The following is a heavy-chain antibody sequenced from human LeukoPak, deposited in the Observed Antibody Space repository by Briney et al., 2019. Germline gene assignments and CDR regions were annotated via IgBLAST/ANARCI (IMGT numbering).Heavy chain of an antibody. D-gene: IGHD2-15*01. CDR3: AKGRGYCSGGSCYSGFDY. CDR2: ITGSGGTT. CDR1: GFTFSGYA. V-gene: IGHV3-23*01. Sequence: GGSLRPSCAASGFTFSGYAMSWVRQAPGKGLEWVSAITGSGGTTYYADSVKGRFTISRDNSKNTLYLQMNSLRAEDTAVYYCAKGRGYCSGGSCYSGFDYWGQGTLVTVSS. J-gene: IGHJ4*02.